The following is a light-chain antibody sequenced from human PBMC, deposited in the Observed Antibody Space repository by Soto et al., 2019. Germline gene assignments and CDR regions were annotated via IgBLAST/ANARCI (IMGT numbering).Light chain of an antibody. J-gene: IGKJ3*01. CDR2: GAS. V-gene: IGKV3-20*01. CDR1: QSVSSSC. Sequence: EIVLTQSPGTLSVSPGERVTLSCRASQSVSSSCLAWYQQRPGQAPRLLIFGASYRATGIPDRFSGSGSGTDFTLTISRLEPEDFAVYYCQQYSSSPPEFTFGPGTKVDSK. CDR3: QQYSSSPPEFT.